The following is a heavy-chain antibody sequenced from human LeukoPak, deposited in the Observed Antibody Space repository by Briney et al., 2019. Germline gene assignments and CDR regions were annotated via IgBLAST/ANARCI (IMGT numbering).Heavy chain of an antibody. J-gene: IGHJ6*03. CDR3: AKVGYSYYYYYMDV. D-gene: IGHD2-21*01. Sequence: PGGSLRLSCAASGFTSNDYWMHWVRQAPGKGLEWVSAISGSGGSTYYADSVKGRFTISRDNSKNTLYLQMNSLRAEDTAVYYCAKVGYSYYYYYMDVWGKGTTVTVSS. CDR2: ISGSGGST. CDR1: GFTSNDYW. V-gene: IGHV3-23*01.